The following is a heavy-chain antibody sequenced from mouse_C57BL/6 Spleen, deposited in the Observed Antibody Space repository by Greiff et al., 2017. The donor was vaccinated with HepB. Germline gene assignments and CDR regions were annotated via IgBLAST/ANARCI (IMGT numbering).Heavy chain of an antibody. V-gene: IGHV5-4*01. Sequence: EVQLVESGGGLVKPGGSLKLSCAASGFTFSSYAMSWVRQTPEKRLEWVATISDGGSYTYYPDNVKGRFTISRDNAKNNLYLQMSHLKSEDTAMYYCARGGYYYGSSSYAMDYWGQGTSVTVSS. CDR2: ISDGGSYT. J-gene: IGHJ4*01. D-gene: IGHD1-1*01. CDR1: GFTFSSYA. CDR3: ARGGYYYGSSSYAMDY.